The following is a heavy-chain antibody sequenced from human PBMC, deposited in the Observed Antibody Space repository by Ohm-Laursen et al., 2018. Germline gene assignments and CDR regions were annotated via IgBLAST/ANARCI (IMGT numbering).Heavy chain of an antibody. CDR1: GFTFSSYD. V-gene: IGHV3-21*01. CDR3: ARNGGHGYPEY. D-gene: IGHD3-16*01. J-gene: IGHJ4*02. Sequence: SLRLSCSASGFTFSSYDMHWVRQAPGKGLEWLSSISSSGDYIYYADSVKGRFTISRDNAKNSLYLQMNSLRVEDMAVYYCARNGGHGYPEYWGQGTLVTVSS. CDR2: ISSSGDYI.